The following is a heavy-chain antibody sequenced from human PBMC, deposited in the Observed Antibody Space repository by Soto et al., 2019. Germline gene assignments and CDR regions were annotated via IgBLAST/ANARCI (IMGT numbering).Heavy chain of an antibody. CDR2: IYYSGST. D-gene: IGHD2-8*01. Sequence: SETLSLTCTVSGGSISSYYWSWIRQPPGKGLEWIGYIYYSGSTNYNPSLKSRVTISVDTSKNQFSLKLSSVTAADTAVYYCASQGYCTNGVCYNWFDPWGQGTLVTVSS. CDR1: GGSISSYY. J-gene: IGHJ5*02. V-gene: IGHV4-59*01. CDR3: ASQGYCTNGVCYNWFDP.